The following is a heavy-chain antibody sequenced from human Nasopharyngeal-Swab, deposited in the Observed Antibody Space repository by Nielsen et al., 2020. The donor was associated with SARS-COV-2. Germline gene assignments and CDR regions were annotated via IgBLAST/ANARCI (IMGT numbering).Heavy chain of an antibody. Sequence: SVKVSCKASGGTFSSYAISWVRQAPGQGLEWMGGIIPIFGTANYAQKFQGRVTITADESTSTAYMELSSLRSEDTAVYYCARDAKAAADYFDYWGQGALVTPSPQ. V-gene: IGHV1-69*13. CDR1: GGTFSSYA. CDR3: ARDAKAAADYFDY. D-gene: IGHD6-13*01. CDR2: IIPIFGTA. J-gene: IGHJ4*02.